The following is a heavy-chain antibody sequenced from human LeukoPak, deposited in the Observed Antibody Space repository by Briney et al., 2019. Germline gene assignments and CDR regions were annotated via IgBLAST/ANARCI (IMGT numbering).Heavy chain of an antibody. Sequence: SQTLSLTCAISGDSVSSNSAAWNWIRQSPSGGLEWLGRTYYRSKWYNDYAISVKSRITINPDTSKNQFSLQLNSVTPEDTAVYYCARETGVTISPPKVDPWGQGTLVTVSS. J-gene: IGHJ5*02. CDR3: ARETGVTISPPKVDP. CDR1: GDSVSSNSAA. V-gene: IGHV6-1*01. CDR2: TYYRSKWYN. D-gene: IGHD3-3*01.